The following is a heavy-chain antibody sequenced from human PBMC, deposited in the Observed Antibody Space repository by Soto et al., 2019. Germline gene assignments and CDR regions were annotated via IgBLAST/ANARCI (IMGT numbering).Heavy chain of an antibody. CDR2: MSGNGAKV. V-gene: IGHV3-23*01. D-gene: IGHD2-21*01. CDR1: GFTFSNYA. Sequence: GVSLRLSCAVSGFTFSNYAMTWVRQAPGKGLEWVSLMSGNGAKVFYADSVKGRFTISRDNSKNTLYLQMNSLRLEDTALYYCLKDAVSGGYGGDYFDYWRQGTLRTVS. J-gene: IGHJ4*02. CDR3: LKDAVSGGYGGDYFDY.